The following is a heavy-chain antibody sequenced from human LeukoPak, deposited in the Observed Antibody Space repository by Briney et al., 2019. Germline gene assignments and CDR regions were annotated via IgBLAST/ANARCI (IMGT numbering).Heavy chain of an antibody. J-gene: IGHJ4*02. CDR3: ARPPVAGTGY. D-gene: IGHD2-15*01. V-gene: IGHV3-66*04. CDR2: IYSGGSA. CDR1: GFNVSSNY. Sequence: PGGSLRLSCAAPGFNVSSNYMSWVRQAPGKGLGWVSVIYSGGSAYYADSVKGRFRISRDNSKNTLYLQMNSLRAEDTAVYYCARPPVAGTGYWGQGTLVTVSS.